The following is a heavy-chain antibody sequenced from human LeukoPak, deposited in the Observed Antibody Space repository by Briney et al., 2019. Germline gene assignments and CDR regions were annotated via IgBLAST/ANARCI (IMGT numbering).Heavy chain of an antibody. CDR2: IYHSGST. J-gene: IGHJ4*02. V-gene: IGHV4-30-2*01. CDR3: AREVSSRARGFDY. Sequence: SETLSLTCTVSGDSISSGGYYWSWIRQPPGKGLEWIGYIYHSGSTYYNPSLKSQVTISVDRSKNQFSLKLSSVTAADTAVYYCAREVSSRARGFDYWGQGTLVTVSS. CDR1: GDSISSGGYY. D-gene: IGHD6-13*01.